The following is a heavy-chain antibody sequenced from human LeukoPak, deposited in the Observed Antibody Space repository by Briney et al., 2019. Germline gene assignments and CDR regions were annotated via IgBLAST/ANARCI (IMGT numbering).Heavy chain of an antibody. Sequence: GRSLRLSCAASGFTFSSYGMHWVRQAPGKGLEWVAVIWYDGSNKYYADSVKGRFTTSRDNSKNTLYLQMNSLRAEDTAVYYCARDPRYDGPFDIWGQGTMVTVSS. CDR1: GFTFSSYG. CDR2: IWYDGSNK. D-gene: IGHD3-16*01. CDR3: ARDPRYDGPFDI. J-gene: IGHJ3*02. V-gene: IGHV3-33*01.